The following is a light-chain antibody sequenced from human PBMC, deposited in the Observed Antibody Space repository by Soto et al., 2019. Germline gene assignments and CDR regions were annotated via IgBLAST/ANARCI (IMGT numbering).Light chain of an antibody. J-gene: IGKJ2*01. CDR3: QQSYVIPYT. V-gene: IGKV1-39*01. CDR1: QTISTY. Sequence: DIQMTQSPSSLSASVGDRVTITCRASQTISTYLNWYQQKPGKAPKLLIYAASTLQSGVPSRFSGSGSGTDFALTINSLQPEDFATYYCQQSYVIPYTFGQGTKLAIK. CDR2: AAS.